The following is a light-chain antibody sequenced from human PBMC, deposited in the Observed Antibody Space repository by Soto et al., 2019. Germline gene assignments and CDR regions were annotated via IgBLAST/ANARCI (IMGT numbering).Light chain of an antibody. CDR1: ETVAGSY. J-gene: IGKJ1*01. CDR2: GAS. Sequence: EIVLTQSPGTLSLSPGERATLSCRASETVAGSYLAWYQQKPGQAPRLLIHGASTRATGIADRFSGSGSGTDFSLIIDRLDPEDFAVYYCQQYGSSPWTFGQGTKV. V-gene: IGKV3-20*01. CDR3: QQYGSSPWT.